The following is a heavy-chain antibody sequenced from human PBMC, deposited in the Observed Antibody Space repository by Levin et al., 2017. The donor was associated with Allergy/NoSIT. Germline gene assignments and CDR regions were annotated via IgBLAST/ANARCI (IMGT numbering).Heavy chain of an antibody. CDR1: GFTFRSYA. D-gene: IGHD2-15*01. V-gene: IGHV3-23*01. J-gene: IGHJ4*02. CDR2: ISGSGGST. Sequence: GASVKVSCAASGFTFRSYAMSWVRQATGKGLEWVSGISGSGGSTYYADSVEGRFTISRDNSKNTLYLQMNSLRAEDTALYYCAKDLGYCSGGSCDNAVDYWGQGTLVTVSS. CDR3: AKDLGYCSGGSCDNAVDY.